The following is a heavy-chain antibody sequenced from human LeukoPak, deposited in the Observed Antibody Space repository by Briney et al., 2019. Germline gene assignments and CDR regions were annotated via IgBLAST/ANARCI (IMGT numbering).Heavy chain of an antibody. Sequence: GGSPRLSCVASGFTFITYWMHSWRHTARRGLLWVSRLSGDGSSTEYADSLKGRFTISRDNAKNTLYLQMNSLRAEDTAVYFCARASTTVPNLLDNWGQGTLVTVSS. CDR1: GFTFITYW. CDR3: ARASTTVPNLLDN. V-gene: IGHV3-74*03. J-gene: IGHJ4*02. D-gene: IGHD4-17*01. CDR2: LSGDGSST.